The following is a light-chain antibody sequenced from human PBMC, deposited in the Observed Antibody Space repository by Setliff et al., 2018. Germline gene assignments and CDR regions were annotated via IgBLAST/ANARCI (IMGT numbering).Light chain of an antibody. J-gene: IGLJ1*01. CDR2: EVS. CDR1: SSDVGAYNY. Sequence: QPALTQPASVSGSPGQSITISCTGTSSDVGAYNYVSWYQQHPGKAPKLMIYEVSNRPSGVSNRFSGSKSGNTASLTISGLQAEDEADYYCTSYTSTARVFGTGTKGTVL. V-gene: IGLV2-14*01. CDR3: TSYTSTARV.